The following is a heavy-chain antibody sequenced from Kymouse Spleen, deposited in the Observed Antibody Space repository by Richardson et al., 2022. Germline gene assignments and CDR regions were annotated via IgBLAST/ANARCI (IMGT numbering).Heavy chain of an antibody. J-gene: IGHJ6*02. Sequence: QLQLQESGPGLVKPSETLSLTCTVSGGSISSSSYYWGWIRQPPGKGLEWIGSIYYSGSTYYNPSLKSRVTISVDTSKNQFSLKLSSVTAADTAVYYCARHSGGSYYGYYYYGMDVWGQGTTVTVSS. CDR3: ARHSGGSYYGYYYYGMDV. CDR2: IYYSGST. D-gene: IGHD1-26*01. V-gene: IGHV4-39*01. CDR1: GGSISSSSYY.